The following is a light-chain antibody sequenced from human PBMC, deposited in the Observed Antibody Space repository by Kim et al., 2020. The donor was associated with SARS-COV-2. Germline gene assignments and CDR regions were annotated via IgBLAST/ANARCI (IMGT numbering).Light chain of an antibody. CDR1: STDVGVYNY. CDR2: DVI. J-gene: IGLJ2*01. CDR3: CSYAGTYTLV. Sequence: QSVTISCTGTSTDVGVYNYVSWYQQHPGKAPKLMIYDVIRRPSGVPDRFSGSKSGNTASLTISGLQAEDEGDYYCCSYAGTYTLVFGGGTKVTVL. V-gene: IGLV2-11*03.